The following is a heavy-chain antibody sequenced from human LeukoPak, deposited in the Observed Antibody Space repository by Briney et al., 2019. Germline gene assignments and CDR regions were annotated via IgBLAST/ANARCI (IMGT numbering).Heavy chain of an antibody. CDR1: GYSISSGYY. CDR3: ARDPYGSGSYLIL. J-gene: IGHJ4*02. V-gene: IGHV4-38-2*02. Sequence: TSETLSLTCTVSGYSISSGYYWGWIRQPPGKGLEWIGSIYHSGSTYYNPSLKSRVTISVDTSKNQFSLKLSSVTAADTAVYYCARDPYGSGSYLILWGQGTLVTVSS. CDR2: IYHSGST. D-gene: IGHD3-10*01.